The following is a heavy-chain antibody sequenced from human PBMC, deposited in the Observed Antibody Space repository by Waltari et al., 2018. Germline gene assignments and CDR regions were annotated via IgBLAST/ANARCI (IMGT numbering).Heavy chain of an antibody. J-gene: IGHJ6*02. CDR3: AKDMRGSGSGWYRSYGMDV. V-gene: IGHV3-9*01. CDR2: IRWNSGSI. Sequence: EVQLVESGGGLVQPGRSLRLSCAASGFTFDDYAMHWVRQAPGKGLEWVSGIRWNSGSIGNADSVKGRFTISRDNAKNSLYLQMNSLRAEDTALYYCAKDMRGSGSGWYRSYGMDVWGQGTTVTVSS. D-gene: IGHD6-19*01. CDR1: GFTFDDYA.